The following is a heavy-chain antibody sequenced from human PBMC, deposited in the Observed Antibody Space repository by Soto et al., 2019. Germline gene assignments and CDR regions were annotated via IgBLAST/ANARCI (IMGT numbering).Heavy chain of an antibody. CDR2: IYYSGST. Sequence: PAETLSLSCTVPVGSITIYYWSWIRQPPGKGLEWIGYIYYSGSTNYNPSLKSRVTISVDTSKNQFSLKLSSVTAADTAVYYCAIGGAAEARGWFDAWGQGTMVTVSS. D-gene: IGHD6-13*01. CDR3: AIGGAAEARGWFDA. J-gene: IGHJ5*02. CDR1: VGSITIYY. V-gene: IGHV4-59*01.